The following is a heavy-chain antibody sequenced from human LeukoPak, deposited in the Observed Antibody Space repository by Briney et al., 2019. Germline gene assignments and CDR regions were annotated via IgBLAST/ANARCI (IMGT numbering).Heavy chain of an antibody. V-gene: IGHV1-18*01. J-gene: IGHJ5*02. CDR1: GYTFTIYG. CDR3: ARDLAPSYYYDSSEGGNWFDP. D-gene: IGHD3-22*01. Sequence: ASVKVSCKASGYTFTIYGISWVRQAPGQGLEWMGWISAYNGNTNYAQKLQGRVTMTTDTSTSTAYMELRSLRSDDTAVYYCARDLAPSYYYDSSEGGNWFDPWGQGTLVTVSS. CDR2: ISAYNGNT.